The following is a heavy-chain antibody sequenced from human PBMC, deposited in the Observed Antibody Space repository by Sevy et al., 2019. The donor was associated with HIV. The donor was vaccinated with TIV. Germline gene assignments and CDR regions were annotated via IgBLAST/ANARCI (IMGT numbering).Heavy chain of an antibody. J-gene: IGHJ5*02. CDR1: GYTFTGYY. CDR3: ARHAVVPAAISHSTWFDP. D-gene: IGHD2-2*02. CDR2: INPNSGGT. Sequence: ASVKVSCKASGYTFTGYYMHWVRQAPGQGLEWMGWINPNSGGTNYAQKFQGRVTMTRDTSISTAYMELSRLRSDDTAVYYCARHAVVPAAISHSTWFDPWGQGTLVTVSS. V-gene: IGHV1-2*02.